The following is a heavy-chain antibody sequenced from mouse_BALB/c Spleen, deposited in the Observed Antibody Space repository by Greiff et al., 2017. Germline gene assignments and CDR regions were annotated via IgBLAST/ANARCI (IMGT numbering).Heavy chain of an antibody. Sequence: QVQLQQSGPELVKPGASVKLSCKASGYTFTSSWMHWAKQRPGQGLEWIGEIHPNSGNTNYNEKFKGKATLTVDTSSSTAYVDLSSLTSEDSAVYYCARSDVYGGFAYWGQGTLVTVSA. D-gene: IGHD1-1*01. J-gene: IGHJ3*01. V-gene: IGHV1S130*01. CDR2: IHPNSGNT. CDR1: GYTFTSSW. CDR3: ARSDVYGGFAY.